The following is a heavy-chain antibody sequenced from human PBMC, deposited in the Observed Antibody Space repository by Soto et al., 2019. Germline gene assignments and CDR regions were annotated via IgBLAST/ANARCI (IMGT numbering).Heavy chain of an antibody. V-gene: IGHV2-70*04. CDR3: ARINYYDSSGYYSGDAFDI. CDR1: GFSLSTSGMR. Sequence: SGPTLVNPAQTLTLTCTFSGFSLSTSGMRVSWIRQPPGKALEWLARIDWDDDKFYSTSLKTRLTISKDTSKNQVVLTMTNMDPVDTATYYCARINYYDSSGYYSGDAFDIWGQGTMVTVSS. J-gene: IGHJ3*02. CDR2: IDWDDDK. D-gene: IGHD3-22*01.